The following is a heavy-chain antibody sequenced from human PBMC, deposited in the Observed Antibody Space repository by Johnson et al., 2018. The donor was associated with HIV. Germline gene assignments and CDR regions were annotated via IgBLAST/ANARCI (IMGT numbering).Heavy chain of an antibody. J-gene: IGHJ3*02. Sequence: VLLVESGGGLVQPGGSLRLSCATSGFTVSNNYMSWVRQAPGKGLEWVSLIYSGGNTYYADSVKGRFTISRDNAKNSLYLQMNSLRAEDTAVYYCARDHYYDSSGAFDIWGQGTMVTVSS. V-gene: IGHV3-66*01. CDR3: ARDHYYDSSGAFDI. CDR1: GFTVSNNY. CDR2: IYSGGNT. D-gene: IGHD3-22*01.